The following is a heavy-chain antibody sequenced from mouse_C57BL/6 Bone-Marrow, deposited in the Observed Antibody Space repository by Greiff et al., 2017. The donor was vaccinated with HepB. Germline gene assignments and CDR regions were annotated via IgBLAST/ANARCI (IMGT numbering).Heavy chain of an antibody. V-gene: IGHV1-59*01. CDR3: ARRHCGSSYYAIDY. D-gene: IGHD1-1*01. Sequence: QVQLQQPGAELVRPGTSVKLTCKASGYTFTSYWMHWVKQRPGQGLEWIGVIDPSDSYTNYNQKFKGKATLTVDTSSSTAYMQLSSLTSEDSAVYYCARRHCGSSYYAIDYWGQGTSVTVSS. CDR1: GYTFTSYW. J-gene: IGHJ4*01. CDR2: IDPSDSYT.